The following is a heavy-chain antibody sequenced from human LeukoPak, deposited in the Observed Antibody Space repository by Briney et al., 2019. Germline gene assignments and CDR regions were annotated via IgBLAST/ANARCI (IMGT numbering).Heavy chain of an antibody. D-gene: IGHD3-10*01. CDR2: IYYSGST. CDR1: GGSISSYY. CDR3: ARTPHMVRGRGWFDP. Sequence: SETLSLTCTVSGGSISSYYWSWIRQPPGKGLEWIGYIYYSGSTNYNPSLKSRVTISVDTSKNQFSLKLSSVTAADTAVYYCARTPHMVRGRGWFDPWGQGTLVTVSS. V-gene: IGHV4-59*12. J-gene: IGHJ5*02.